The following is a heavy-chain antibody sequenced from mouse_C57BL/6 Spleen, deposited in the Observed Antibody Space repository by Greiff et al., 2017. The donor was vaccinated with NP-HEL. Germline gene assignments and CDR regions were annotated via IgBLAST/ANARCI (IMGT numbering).Heavy chain of an antibody. J-gene: IGHJ2*01. Sequence: EVKLEESGGGLVQPGGSMKLSCVASGFTFSNYWMNWVRQSPEKGLEWVAQIRLKSDNYATHYAESVKGRFTISRDDSKSSVYLQMNNLRAEDTGIYYCTGVGTGTWGYYFDYWGQGTTLTVSS. D-gene: IGHD4-1*01. CDR3: TGVGTGTWGYYFDY. V-gene: IGHV6-3*01. CDR1: GFTFSNYW. CDR2: IRLKSDNYAT.